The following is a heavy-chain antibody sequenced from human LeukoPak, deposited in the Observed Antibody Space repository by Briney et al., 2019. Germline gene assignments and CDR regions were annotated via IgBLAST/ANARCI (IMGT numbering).Heavy chain of an antibody. CDR3: ARSGDEYDSTGFDH. Sequence: SETLSLTCTVSGGSISNYYWTWVRQPPGKSLEWIGCVYYTGSTVYNPSLRRRLALSIDTSNNQFSLKLNSVTAADTAVYFCARSGDEYDSTGFDHWGQGILVTVSS. D-gene: IGHD2/OR15-2a*01. CDR2: VYYTGST. CDR1: GGSISNYY. J-gene: IGHJ4*02. V-gene: IGHV4-59*08.